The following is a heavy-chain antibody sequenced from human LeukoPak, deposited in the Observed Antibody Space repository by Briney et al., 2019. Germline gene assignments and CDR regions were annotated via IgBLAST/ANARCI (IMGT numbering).Heavy chain of an antibody. CDR2: INHSGST. J-gene: IGHJ3*02. CDR1: GGSFSGYY. CDR3: ARGLTLCYYDSIADAFDI. Sequence: SETLSLTCAVYGGSFSGYYWSWIRQPPGKGLEWIGEINHSGSTNYNPSLKSRVTISVDTSKNQFSLKLSSVTAADTAVYYCARGLTLCYYDSIADAFDIWGQGTMVTVSS. D-gene: IGHD3-22*01. V-gene: IGHV4-34*01.